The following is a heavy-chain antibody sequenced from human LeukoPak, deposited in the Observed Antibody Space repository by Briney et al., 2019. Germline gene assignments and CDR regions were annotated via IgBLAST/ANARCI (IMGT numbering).Heavy chain of an antibody. CDR2: IIPIFGTA. V-gene: IGHV1-69*05. Sequence: SVKVSCKASGGTFSSYAISWVRQAPGQGLEWMGGIIPIFGTANYAQKFQGRVTITTDESTSTAYMELSSLRSEDTAVYYCARGGSTITRYYYYMDVWAKGPRSPSP. D-gene: IGHD5-24*01. J-gene: IGHJ6*03. CDR1: GGTFSSYA. CDR3: ARGGSTITRYYYYMDV.